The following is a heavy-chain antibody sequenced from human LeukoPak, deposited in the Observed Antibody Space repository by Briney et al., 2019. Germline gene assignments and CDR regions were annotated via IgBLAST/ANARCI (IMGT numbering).Heavy chain of an antibody. J-gene: IGHJ4*02. D-gene: IGHD3-10*01. Sequence: GGSLRLSCAASGFTFSRNGMTWVRQAPGKGLEWVSAISGSGGNTYYADSVKGRFTISRDNSKNTLYLQMNSLRAEDTAVYYCAKDRRAGSYDYWGQGTLITVSS. V-gene: IGHV3-23*01. CDR1: GFTFSRNG. CDR3: AKDRRAGSYDY. CDR2: ISGSGGNT.